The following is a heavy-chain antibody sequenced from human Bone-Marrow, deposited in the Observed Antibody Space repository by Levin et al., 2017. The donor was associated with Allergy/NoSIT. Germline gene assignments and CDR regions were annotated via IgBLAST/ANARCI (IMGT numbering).Heavy chain of an antibody. CDR2: ISSRNTTI. V-gene: IGHV3-48*03. Sequence: GESLKISCAASGFTFSSYEMNWVRQAPGKGLEWVSYISSRNTTIYYADSVKGRFTISRDNAENSLYLQMNSLRAEDTAIYYCAREGLFMVRVFDYWGRGTLVTVSS. D-gene: IGHD3-10*01. J-gene: IGHJ4*02. CDR1: GFTFSSYE. CDR3: AREGLFMVRVFDY.